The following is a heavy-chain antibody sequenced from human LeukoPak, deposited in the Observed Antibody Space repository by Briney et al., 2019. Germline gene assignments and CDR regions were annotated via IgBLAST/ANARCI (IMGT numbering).Heavy chain of an antibody. CDR3: ARDYGSGSYKYYYYGMDV. J-gene: IGHJ6*02. V-gene: IGHV1-18*01. CDR2: ISAYNGNT. D-gene: IGHD3-10*01. Sequence: ASVKVSCKASGYTFTSYGISWVRQAPGQGLEWMGWISAYNGNTNYAQKFQGRVTMTTDTSTSTAYMELRSLRSDDTAVYYCARDYGSGSYKYYYYGMDVWGQGTTVTVSS. CDR1: GYTFTSYG.